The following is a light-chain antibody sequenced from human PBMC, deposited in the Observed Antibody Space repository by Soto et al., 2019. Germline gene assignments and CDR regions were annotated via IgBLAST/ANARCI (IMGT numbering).Light chain of an antibody. CDR2: YDS. CDR3: QVWDSSSDHAV. J-gene: IGLJ7*01. CDR1: NIGSKS. Sequence: SYELTQPPSVSVAPGKTARITCGGNNIGSKSVHWYQQKPGQAPVLVIYYDSDRPSGIPERFSGYNSGNTATLNISRVEAGDEADYYCQVWDSSSDHAVFGGGTQLTVL. V-gene: IGLV3-21*04.